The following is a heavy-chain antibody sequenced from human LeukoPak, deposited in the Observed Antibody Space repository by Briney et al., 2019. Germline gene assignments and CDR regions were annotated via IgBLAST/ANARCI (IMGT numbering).Heavy chain of an antibody. Sequence: SETLSLTCTVSGGSISSSSYYWGWIRQPPGKGLEWIGSIYYSGSTYYNPSLKSRVTVSAATSKNQFSLKLSSVTAADTAVYYCARSGYTYGYTGEKYYYYYMDVWGKGTTVTVSS. D-gene: IGHD5-18*01. CDR1: GGSISSSSYY. CDR2: IYYSGST. V-gene: IGHV4-39*07. J-gene: IGHJ6*03. CDR3: ARSGYTYGYTGEKYYYYYMDV.